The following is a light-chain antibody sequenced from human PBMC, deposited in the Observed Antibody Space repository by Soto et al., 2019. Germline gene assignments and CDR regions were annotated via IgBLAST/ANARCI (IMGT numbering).Light chain of an antibody. V-gene: IGKV1-39*01. J-gene: IGKJ1*01. Sequence: DIQMTQSPSSLSASVGDRVTITCRASQSISSYLNWNQQKPGKAPKHLIYAASSLQSGVPARFSGSGAGKDYTPTISSLQQEHFETYHCQQSYSTPQALGQGTNEKIK. CDR2: AAS. CDR3: QQSYSTPQA. CDR1: QSISSY.